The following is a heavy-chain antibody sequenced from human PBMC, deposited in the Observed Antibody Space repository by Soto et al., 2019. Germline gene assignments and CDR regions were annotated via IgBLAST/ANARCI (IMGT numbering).Heavy chain of an antibody. CDR1: GGSISSGGYY. D-gene: IGHD2-15*01. J-gene: IGHJ4*02. Sequence: PSETLSLTCTVSGGSISSGGYYWSWIRQHPGKGLEWIGYIHYSGSTYYNPSLKSRVTISVDTSKNQFSLKLSSVTAADTAVYYCARDLGGGGGLFDYWGQGTMVTVSS. V-gene: IGHV4-31*03. CDR3: ARDLGGGGGLFDY. CDR2: IHYSGST.